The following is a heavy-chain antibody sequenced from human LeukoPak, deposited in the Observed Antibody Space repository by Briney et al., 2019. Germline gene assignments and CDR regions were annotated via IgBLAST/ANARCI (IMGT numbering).Heavy chain of an antibody. J-gene: IGHJ5*02. CDR3: ARLVQLEPRRIPWFDP. CDR1: GGSISSSSYF. Sequence: KPSETLSLTCAVSGGSISSSSYFWGWIRQPPGKGLEWIGSIYYSGNTYYNPSLKSRVTISVDTSKNQFSLKLSSVTAADTAVYYCARLVQLEPRRIPWFDPWGQGTLVTVSS. D-gene: IGHD1-1*01. V-gene: IGHV4-39*07. CDR2: IYYSGNT.